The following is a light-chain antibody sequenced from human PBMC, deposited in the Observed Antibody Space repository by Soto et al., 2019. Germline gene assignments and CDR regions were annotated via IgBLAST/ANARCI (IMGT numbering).Light chain of an antibody. V-gene: IGLV1-51*01. CDR3: SSYSTTSFFV. J-gene: IGLJ1*01. CDR1: SSDVGNNY. CDR2: ENN. Sequence: QSVLTQPPSVSAAPGQKVTISCSGSSSDVGNNYVSWYQQLPGTAPQLIIYENNNRPSGVPYRFSGSKSGNTASLTITGLQAEDEAHYYCSSYSTTSFFVFGTGTKVTVL.